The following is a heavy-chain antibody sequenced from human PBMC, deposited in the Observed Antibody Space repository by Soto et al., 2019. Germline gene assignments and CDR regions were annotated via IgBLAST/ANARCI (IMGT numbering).Heavy chain of an antibody. V-gene: IGHV3-48*03. CDR2: ISSSGSTI. CDR1: GFTFSSYE. J-gene: IGHJ6*02. CDR3: ARPYYYYYYGMDV. Sequence: PGGSLRLSCAASGFTFSSYEMNWVRQAPGKGLEWVSYISSSGSTIYYADSVKGRFTISRDNAKNSLYLQMNSLRAEDTAVYYCARPYYYYYYGMDVWGQGTTVTVSS.